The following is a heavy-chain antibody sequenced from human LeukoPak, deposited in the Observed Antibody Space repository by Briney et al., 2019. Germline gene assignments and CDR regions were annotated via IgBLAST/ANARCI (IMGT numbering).Heavy chain of an antibody. J-gene: IGHJ4*02. D-gene: IGHD1-26*01. Sequence: PSETLSLTCGVSGGSISGTNWWSWVRQPPGQGLEWIGEISLAGQTNYNPSLNGRVTMSLDKSSNQLSLHLTSVTAADTATYFCSRESGPFCPFGYWGQGTLVTVSS. CDR1: GGSISGTNW. V-gene: IGHV4/OR15-8*02. CDR2: ISLAGQT. CDR3: SRESGPFCPFGY.